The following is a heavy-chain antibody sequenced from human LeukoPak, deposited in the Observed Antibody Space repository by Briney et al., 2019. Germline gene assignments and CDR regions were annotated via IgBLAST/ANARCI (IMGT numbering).Heavy chain of an antibody. V-gene: IGHV1-2*02. CDR3: AREGFCTGSKCPAEY. J-gene: IGHJ4*02. Sequence: ASVKVSCKASGYTFPAYYMYWVRQAPGQGLEWMGWINPNTGGTNSAQKFQDRVAMNRDTPLSTAYMELKRQRSHETPVYFCAREGFCTGSKCPAEYWGQGTLVIVSS. CDR1: GYTFPAYY. D-gene: IGHD2-8*02. CDR2: INPNTGGT.